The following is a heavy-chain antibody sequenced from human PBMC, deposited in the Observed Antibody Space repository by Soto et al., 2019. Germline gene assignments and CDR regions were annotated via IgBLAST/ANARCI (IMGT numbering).Heavy chain of an antibody. Sequence: EVQLVESGGGLVQPGGSLRLSSAGSGFTLSEHYIDWVRQAPGKGLEWVGRSRDKPQGYSTAYAASVKGRFTNSRDESKNSAYLQMNSLKTEDTAVYYCVRATYCSDSSGYTRCLDYWGQGTLVTVSS. D-gene: IGHD3-22*01. CDR2: SRDKPQGYST. CDR3: VRATYCSDSSGYTRCLDY. V-gene: IGHV3-72*01. CDR1: GFTLSEHY. J-gene: IGHJ4*02.